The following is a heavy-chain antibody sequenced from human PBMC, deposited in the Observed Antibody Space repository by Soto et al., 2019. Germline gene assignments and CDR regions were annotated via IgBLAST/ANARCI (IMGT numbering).Heavy chain of an antibody. CDR3: ARGYCGGGGCYLRRAAFDV. J-gene: IGHJ3*01. CDR1: GFTFSSYH. D-gene: IGHD2-15*01. CDR2: VNPLSTHI. Sequence: EVQLVESGGGLVVPGGSLSLSCVASGFTFSSYHMSWVRQAPGKGLEWVSSVNPLSTHIYYADSVRGRFAISRDHSKNSLYLQMNSLRNEDAAVYYCARGYCGGGGCYLRRAAFDVWGQGTLVTVSS. V-gene: IGHV3-21*01.